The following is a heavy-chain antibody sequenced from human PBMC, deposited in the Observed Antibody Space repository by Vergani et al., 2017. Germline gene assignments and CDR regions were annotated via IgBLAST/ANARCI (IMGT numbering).Heavy chain of an antibody. J-gene: IGHJ6*03. D-gene: IGHD2-15*01. V-gene: IGHV4-34*01. CDR1: GGSFSGYY. Sequence: QVQLQQWGAGLLKPSETLSLTCAVYGGSFSGYYWSWIRQHPGTGLEWIGEINHRGSTNYNPSLKSRVTISVDKSKNQFSLKLSSVTAADTAVYYCARVLREIVVVVAAYYYDYYMDVWGKGTTVTVSS. CDR3: ARVLREIVVVVAAYYYDYYMDV. CDR2: INHRGST.